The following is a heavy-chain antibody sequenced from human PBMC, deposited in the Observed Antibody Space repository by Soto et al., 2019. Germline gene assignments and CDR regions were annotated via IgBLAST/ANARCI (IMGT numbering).Heavy chain of an antibody. CDR2: INHSGST. J-gene: IGHJ4*02. CDR1: GGSFSGYY. D-gene: IGHD1-26*01. V-gene: IGHV4-34*01. CDR3: ARGEYSGSSY. Sequence: SETLSLTCAVYGGSFSGYYWSWIRQPPGKGLEWIGEINHSGSTNYNPSLKSRVTISVDTSKNQFSLKLSSVTAVDTAVYYCARGEYSGSSYWGQGTLVTVSS.